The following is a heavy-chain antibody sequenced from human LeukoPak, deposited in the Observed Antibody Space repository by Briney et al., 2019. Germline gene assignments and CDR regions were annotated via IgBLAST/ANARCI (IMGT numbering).Heavy chain of an antibody. CDR1: GFTFHHYA. D-gene: IGHD3-10*01. V-gene: IGHV3-9*01. CDR2: ISWNSAYI. Sequence: PGGSLRLSCAASGFTFHHYAIHWVRQVPGKGLEWVSGISWNSAYIGYADSVKGRFTISRDNAKNSLYLQMNSLRAEDTAVYYCARDDMVRGVIITNGFDYWGQGTLVTVSS. CDR3: ARDDMVRGVIITNGFDY. J-gene: IGHJ4*02.